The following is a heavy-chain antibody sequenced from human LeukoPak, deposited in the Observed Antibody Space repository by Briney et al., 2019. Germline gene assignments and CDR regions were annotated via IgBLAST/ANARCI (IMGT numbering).Heavy chain of an antibody. CDR1: GFTFSRYD. Sequence: GGSLRLSCAASGFTFSRYDMHWVRQITGKGLERLSNSGTVGDTYHPDSVKGRFTTSRENAKNSVYLQMDSLRVGDTAVYYCARTKPWPNNDVFDMWGQGTLVIVSS. V-gene: IGHV3-13*01. J-gene: IGHJ3*02. CDR3: ARTKPWPNNDVFDM. CDR2: SGTVGDT. D-gene: IGHD6-19*01.